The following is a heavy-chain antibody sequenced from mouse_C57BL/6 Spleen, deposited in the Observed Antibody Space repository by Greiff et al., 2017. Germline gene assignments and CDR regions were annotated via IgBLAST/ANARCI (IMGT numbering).Heavy chain of an antibody. V-gene: IGHV1-22*01. Sequence: EVQLQQSGPELVKPGASVKMSCKASGYTFTDYNMHWVKQSHGKSLEWIGYINPNNGGTSYNQKFKGKATLTVNKSSSTAYMELRSLTSEDSALYYCARSRNYYGSSDGYYARDYWGQGTSVTVSS. CDR2: INPNNGGT. CDR1: GYTFTDYN. D-gene: IGHD1-1*01. J-gene: IGHJ4*01. CDR3: ARSRNYYGSSDGYYARDY.